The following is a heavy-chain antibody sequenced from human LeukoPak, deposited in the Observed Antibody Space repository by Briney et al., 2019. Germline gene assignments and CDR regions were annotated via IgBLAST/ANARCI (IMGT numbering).Heavy chain of an antibody. Sequence: GGSLRLSCAASGFSVSSNYMSWVRQAPGKGLEWVSVIFSGGSTYYADSVKGRFTISRDDSKNTVYLQLNSLRAGDTAVYYCARTLPGSYSDCWGQGTLVAVS. J-gene: IGHJ4*02. V-gene: IGHV3-53*01. CDR1: GFSVSSNY. CDR3: ARTLPGSYSDC. CDR2: IFSGGST. D-gene: IGHD7-27*01.